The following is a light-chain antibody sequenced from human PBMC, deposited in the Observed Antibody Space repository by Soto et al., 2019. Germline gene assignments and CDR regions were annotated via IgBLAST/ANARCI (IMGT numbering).Light chain of an antibody. V-gene: IGKV1-27*01. CDR2: AAS. Sequence: DIQMTQSPSSLSASVGDRVTITCRASQGSSNYLAWYQQKPGKVPKLLICAASTLQSGVPSRFSGSASGTDFTLPISSLQPEDVATYYCQEYNSAPLTFGGGTKVEIK. CDR1: QGSSNY. J-gene: IGKJ4*01. CDR3: QEYNSAPLT.